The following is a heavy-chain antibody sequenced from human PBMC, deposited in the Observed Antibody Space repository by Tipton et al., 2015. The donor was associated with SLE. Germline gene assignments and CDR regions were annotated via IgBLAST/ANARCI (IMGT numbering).Heavy chain of an antibody. CDR1: GFTVSRSW. CDR3: VGGGENDY. V-gene: IGHV3-7*01. CDR2: IKEDGSEK. Sequence: SLRLSCAASGFTVSRSWMSWVRQAPGKGLEWVATIKEDGSEKYYADSVKGRFTISRDNAKNSLYLQLNSLRDDDTAVYYCVGGGENDYWGQGTLVTVSS. D-gene: IGHD3-16*01. J-gene: IGHJ4*02.